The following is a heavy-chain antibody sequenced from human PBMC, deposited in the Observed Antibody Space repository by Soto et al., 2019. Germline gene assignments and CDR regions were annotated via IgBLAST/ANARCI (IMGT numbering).Heavy chain of an antibody. CDR2: IYYIGST. CDR1: GGSISSYY. J-gene: IGHJ5*02. Sequence: QVHLQESGPGLVKPSETLSLTCTVSGGSISSYYWSWIRQPPGKGLEWIGYIYYIGSTNYNPSLKPRVTIAVDTAETQASLRLTAVTAADTSFYFGARHGVSSGRWKDSWFDPWGQGTLVTVSS. D-gene: IGHD2-15*01. CDR3: ARHGVSSGRWKDSWFDP. V-gene: IGHV4-59*08.